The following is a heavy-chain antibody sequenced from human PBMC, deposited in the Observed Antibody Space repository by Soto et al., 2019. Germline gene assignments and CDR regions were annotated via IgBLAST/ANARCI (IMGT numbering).Heavy chain of an antibody. J-gene: IGHJ4*02. CDR3: AREDIVVVVAATTLVY. Sequence: ASVKVSCKASGYTFTSYYMHWVRQAPGQGLEWMGIINPSGGSTSHAQKFQGRVTMTRDTSTSTVYMELSSLRSEDTAVYYCAREDIVVVVAATTLVYWGQGTLVTVSS. CDR1: GYTFTSYY. D-gene: IGHD2-15*01. CDR2: INPSGGST. V-gene: IGHV1-46*01.